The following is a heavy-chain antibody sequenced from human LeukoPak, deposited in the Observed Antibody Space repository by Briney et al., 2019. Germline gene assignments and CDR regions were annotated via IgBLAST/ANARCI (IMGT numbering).Heavy chain of an antibody. V-gene: IGHV1-18*01. D-gene: IGHD3-10*01. Sequence: GASVTVSCKASGYTFTSYGISWVRQAPGQGLEWMGWISAYNGNTNYAQKLQGRVTMTTDTSTSTAYMELRSLRSDDTAVYYFARDEVLKAVRGDRSDYWGQGTLVTVSS. CDR1: GYTFTSYG. CDR3: ARDEVLKAVRGDRSDY. J-gene: IGHJ4*02. CDR2: ISAYNGNT.